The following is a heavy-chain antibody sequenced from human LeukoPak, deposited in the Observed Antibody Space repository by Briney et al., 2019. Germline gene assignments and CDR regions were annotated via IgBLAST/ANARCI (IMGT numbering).Heavy chain of an antibody. CDR1: GYSISSGDY. CDR2: FYYSGST. CDR3: ARTGSSYFYFHY. D-gene: IGHD6-13*01. V-gene: IGHV4-61*08. Sequence: SETLSLTCTVSGYSISSGDYWGWIRQPPGQGLEWIGYFYYSGSTNYNPSLKSRVTISVDTSKNQFSLRLNSVTAADTAVYYCARTGSSYFYFHYWGQGTLVTVSS. J-gene: IGHJ4*02.